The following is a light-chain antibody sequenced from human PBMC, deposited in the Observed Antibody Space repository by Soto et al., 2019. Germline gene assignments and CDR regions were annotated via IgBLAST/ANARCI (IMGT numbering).Light chain of an antibody. CDR2: RND. V-gene: IGLV1-47*01. J-gene: IGLJ1*01. Sequence: QSVLTQPPSASGTPGQGVAISCSGSSSNIGSNYVYWYQQLPGTAPKLLICRNDQRPSGVPDRFSGSKSGTSASLALNGLRSVDAADYYCAAWDDTLSRYVLGTGTKVT. CDR1: SSNIGSNY. CDR3: AAWDDTLSRYV.